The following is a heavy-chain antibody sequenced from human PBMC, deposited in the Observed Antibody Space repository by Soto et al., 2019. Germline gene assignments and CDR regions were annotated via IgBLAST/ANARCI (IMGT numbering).Heavy chain of an antibody. CDR1: GYTFTSYA. CDR2: INAGNGNT. D-gene: IGHD2-21*02. Sequence: GASVKVSCKASGYTFTSYAMHWVRQAPGQRLEWMGWINAGNGNTKYSQKFQGRVTITRDTSASTAYMELSSLRSEDTAVYDCARSFVVVTALDDWGQGTLVTVSS. CDR3: ARSFVVVTALDD. V-gene: IGHV1-3*01. J-gene: IGHJ4*02.